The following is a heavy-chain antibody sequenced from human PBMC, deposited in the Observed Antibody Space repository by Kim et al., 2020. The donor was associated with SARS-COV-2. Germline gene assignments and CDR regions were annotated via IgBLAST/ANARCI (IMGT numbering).Heavy chain of an antibody. Sequence: GGSLRLSCAASGFTFSSYGMHWVRQAPGKGLEWVAVIWYDGSNKYYADSVKGRFTISRDNSKNTLYLQMNSLRAEDTAVYYCATGYSSGWREANFDYWGQGTLVTVST. CDR2: IWYDGSNK. J-gene: IGHJ4*02. D-gene: IGHD6-19*01. CDR1: GFTFSSYG. CDR3: ATGYSSGWREANFDY. V-gene: IGHV3-33*01.